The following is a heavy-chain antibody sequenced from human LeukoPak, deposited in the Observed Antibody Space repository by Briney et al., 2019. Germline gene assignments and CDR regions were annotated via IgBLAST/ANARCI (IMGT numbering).Heavy chain of an antibody. V-gene: IGHV3-53*01. D-gene: IGHD1-26*01. CDR3: ARVLWELLGRGGSYYFDY. CDR2: IYSGGST. Sequence: PGGSLRLSCVASGFTVSSNYMSWVRQAPGKGLEWVSLIYSGGSTYYADSVKGRFTISRDNSKNTLYLQMNSLRAEDTAVYYCARVLWELLGRGGSYYFDYWGQGTLVTVSS. CDR1: GFTVSSNY. J-gene: IGHJ4*02.